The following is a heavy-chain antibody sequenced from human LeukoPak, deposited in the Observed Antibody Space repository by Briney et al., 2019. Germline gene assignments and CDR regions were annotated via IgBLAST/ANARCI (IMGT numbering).Heavy chain of an antibody. J-gene: IGHJ4*02. Sequence: GGSLRLSCAASGFTFSSYWMHWVRQAPGKGLVCVSRINSDGNPTTYADSVKGRFTISRDNAKNTLYPQMNSLRAEDTAVYHCARDGGEKALDYWGQGTLVTVSS. CDR2: INSDGNPT. CDR1: GFTFSSYW. D-gene: IGHD3-10*01. V-gene: IGHV3-74*01. CDR3: ARDGGEKALDY.